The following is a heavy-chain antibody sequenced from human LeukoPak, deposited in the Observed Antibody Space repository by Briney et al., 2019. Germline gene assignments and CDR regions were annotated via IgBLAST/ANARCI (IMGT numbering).Heavy chain of an antibody. CDR2: IGTAGDT. CDR3: ARYNYGYGMDV. D-gene: IGHD5-18*01. Sequence: PGGSLRLSCAAPGFTFSSYDMHWVRHATGKGLEWVSAIGTAGDTYYPGSVKGRFTISRENAKNSLYLQMNSLRAGDTAVYYCARYNYGYGMDVWGQGTTVTVSS. CDR1: GFTFSSYD. V-gene: IGHV3-13*04. J-gene: IGHJ6*02.